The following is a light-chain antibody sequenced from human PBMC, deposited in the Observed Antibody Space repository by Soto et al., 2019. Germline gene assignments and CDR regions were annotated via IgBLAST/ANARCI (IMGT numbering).Light chain of an antibody. J-gene: IGKJ1*01. V-gene: IGKV3-15*01. CDR3: QQSYSTFRT. Sequence: ETVATQSRTRLSVSPGDRSPLSCRASQSIRSDLAWYQQRPGQAPRLLIYDASTRAAGIPDRFSGSGSGTDFTLTISSLQPEDFATYYCQQSYSTFRTFGQGAKVDIK. CDR2: DAS. CDR1: QSIRSD.